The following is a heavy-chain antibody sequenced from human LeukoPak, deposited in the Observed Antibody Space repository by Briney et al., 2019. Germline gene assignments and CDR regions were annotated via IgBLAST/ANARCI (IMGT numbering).Heavy chain of an antibody. D-gene: IGHD3-10*01. J-gene: IGHJ5*02. CDR1: GGSISSSSYY. CDR3: ARRTVLLYFGGIWFDP. V-gene: IGHV4-39*01. CDR2: IYYSGLT. Sequence: PSETLSLTCTVSGGSISSSSYYWGWIRQPPGKGLEWIGSIYYSGLTYYKSSLKSRVIISVDTSKNQFPLKLSSVTAADTAVYYCARRTVLLYFGGIWFDPWGQGTLVTVSS.